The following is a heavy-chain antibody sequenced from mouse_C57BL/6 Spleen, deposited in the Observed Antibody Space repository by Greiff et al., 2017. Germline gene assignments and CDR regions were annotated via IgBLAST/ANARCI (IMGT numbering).Heavy chain of an antibody. D-gene: IGHD1-1*01. J-gene: IGHJ4*01. CDR2: IRLKADNYAT. CDR3: VSPITTVVRGAMDY. CDR1: GFTFSNYW. V-gene: IGHV6-3*01. Sequence: EVKLVESGGGLVQPGGSMKLSCVASGFTFSNYWMNWVRQSPGKGLEWVAQIRLKADNYATNYAESVKGRFTISRDDSKSSVYLQMNNLRAEDTGIYYCVSPITTVVRGAMDYWGQGTSVTVSS.